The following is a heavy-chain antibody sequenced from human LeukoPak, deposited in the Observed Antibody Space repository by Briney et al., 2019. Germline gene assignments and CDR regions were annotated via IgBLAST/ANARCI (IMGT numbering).Heavy chain of an antibody. D-gene: IGHD3-9*01. Sequence: GESLKISCKGSEYSFTNYWIGWVRQMPGKGLEWMGIIYPGDSDTRYSPSFQGQVTISADKSVGTAYLQWRSLKASDTAMYYCARANNPNILTTYYGYWGRGTLVTVSS. CDR1: EYSFTNYW. J-gene: IGHJ4*02. CDR2: IYPGDSDT. CDR3: ARANNPNILTTYYGY. V-gene: IGHV5-51*01.